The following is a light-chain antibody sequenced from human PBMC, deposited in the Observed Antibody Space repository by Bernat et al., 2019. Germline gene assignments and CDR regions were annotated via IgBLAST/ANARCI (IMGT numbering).Light chain of an antibody. V-gene: IGLV1-44*01. CDR2: SNN. Sequence: QFVLTQPPSVSAAPGQRVTISCSGSSSNIGSDTVNWYQQVPGTAPKLLIYSNNRRPSGVPDRFSGSKSGTSASLAISGLQSEDEADYYCAAWDDSLNGVFGGGTKLTVL. J-gene: IGLJ3*02. CDR3: AAWDDSLNGV. CDR1: SSNIGSDT.